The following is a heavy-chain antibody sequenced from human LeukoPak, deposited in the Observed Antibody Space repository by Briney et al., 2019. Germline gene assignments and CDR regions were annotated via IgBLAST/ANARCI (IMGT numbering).Heavy chain of an antibody. J-gene: IGHJ4*02. D-gene: IGHD2-15*01. V-gene: IGHV4-34*01. Sequence: SETLSLTCAVYGGSFSGYYWSWIRQPPGKGLEWIGEINHSGSTNYNPSLKSRVTISVDTSENQFSLKLSSVTAADTAVYYCARVGCSGGSCYSGFDYWGQGALVTVSS. CDR1: GGSFSGYY. CDR3: ARVGCSGGSCYSGFDY. CDR2: INHSGST.